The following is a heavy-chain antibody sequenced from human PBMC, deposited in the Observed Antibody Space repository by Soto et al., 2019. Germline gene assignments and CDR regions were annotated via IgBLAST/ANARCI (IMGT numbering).Heavy chain of an antibody. CDR3: ARDESESGYGDYEN. Sequence: SETLSLTCTVSGGSISSYYWIWIRQPAGKGLEWIGRIYTSGSANYNPSLKSRVTMSVDTSKNQFSLKLSSVTAADTAVYYCARDESESGYGDYENWGQGTLVTVSS. CDR1: GGSISSYY. D-gene: IGHD4-17*01. V-gene: IGHV4-4*07. J-gene: IGHJ4*02. CDR2: IYTSGSA.